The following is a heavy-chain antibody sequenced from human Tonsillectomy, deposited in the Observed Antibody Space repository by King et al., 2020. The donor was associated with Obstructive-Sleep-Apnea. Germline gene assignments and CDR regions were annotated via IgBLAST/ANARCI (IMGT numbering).Heavy chain of an antibody. CDR3: ARDQNSGWFDT. V-gene: IGHV3-66*01. D-gene: IGHD1-7*01. CDR2: IYSGCST. J-gene: IGHJ5*02. Sequence: VQLVESGGGLVQPGGSLRLSCAASGFTVSSNYMSWVRQAPGKGLEWVSVIYSGCSTYYADSVKGRFTISRDNSKNTLYLQMNSLRAEDTVVYYCARDQNSGWFDTWGQGTLVTVSS. CDR1: GFTVSSNY.